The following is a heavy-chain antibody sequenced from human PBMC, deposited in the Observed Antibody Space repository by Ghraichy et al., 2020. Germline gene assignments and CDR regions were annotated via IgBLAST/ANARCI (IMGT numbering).Heavy chain of an antibody. CDR3: ARDPSPTTLDIVVVPAAHDY. Sequence: LSLTCAASGFTFSSYSMNWVRQAPGKGLEWVSSISSSSSYIYYADSVKGRFTISRDNAKNSLYLQMNNLRAEDTAVYYCARDPSPTTLDIVVVPAAHDYWGQGTLVTVSS. V-gene: IGHV3-21*01. J-gene: IGHJ4*02. CDR2: ISSSSSYI. CDR1: GFTFSSYS. D-gene: IGHD2-2*03.